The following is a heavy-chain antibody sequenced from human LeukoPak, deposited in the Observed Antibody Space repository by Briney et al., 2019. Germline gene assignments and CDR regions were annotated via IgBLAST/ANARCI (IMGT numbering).Heavy chain of an antibody. Sequence: ASVKVSCKASGYTFASYAMNWVRQAPGQGLEWMGWINPNSGGTNYAQKFQGRVTMTRDTSISTAYMELSRLRSDDTAVYYCARGLTGVYYYYYMDVWGKGTTVTVSS. V-gene: IGHV1-2*02. CDR1: GYTFASYA. J-gene: IGHJ6*03. CDR2: INPNSGGT. CDR3: ARGLTGVYYYYYMDV. D-gene: IGHD3-9*01.